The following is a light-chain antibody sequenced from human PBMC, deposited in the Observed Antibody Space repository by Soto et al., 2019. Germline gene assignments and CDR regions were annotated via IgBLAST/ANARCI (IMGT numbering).Light chain of an antibody. CDR3: LQALQTPYT. V-gene: IGKV2-28*01. CDR1: QSLLHSVGYNY. Sequence: DIVMTQSPLSLPVTPGEPASISCRSSQSLLHSVGYNYLDWYLQKPGQSPQLLIFLGSNRASGVPGRFSGSGSGKRFTLKISRVEAEDVGGYYFLQALQTPYTFGQGTKLEIK. CDR2: LGS. J-gene: IGKJ2*01.